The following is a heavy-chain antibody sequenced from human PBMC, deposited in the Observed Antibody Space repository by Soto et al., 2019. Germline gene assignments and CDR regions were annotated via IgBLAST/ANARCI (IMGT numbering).Heavy chain of an antibody. CDR1: GFSFSTYW. CDR2: IKPDGSGK. CDR3: ARDFGVQELDY. Sequence: GGSLRLSCAASGFSFSTYWMSWIRQAPGKGLEWVANIKPDGSGKYYMDSVRGRFTISRDNTKNSLYLHMNSLRAEDTAVYYCARDFGVQELDYWGQGT. J-gene: IGHJ4*02. V-gene: IGHV3-7*01. D-gene: IGHD3-10*01.